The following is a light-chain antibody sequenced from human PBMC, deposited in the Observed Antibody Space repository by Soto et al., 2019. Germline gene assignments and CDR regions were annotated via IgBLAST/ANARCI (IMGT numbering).Light chain of an antibody. CDR2: DVS. CDR1: SSDVGAYNY. J-gene: IGLJ2*01. V-gene: IGLV2-14*03. Sequence: QSALTQPASVSGSPGQSITISCTGTSSDVGAYNYVSWYQQHPGTALKLMIYDVSNRPSGISNRFSGSKSGNTASLTISGLQAEDEADYYCSSYTSSTLVFGGGTKLTVL. CDR3: SSYTSSTLV.